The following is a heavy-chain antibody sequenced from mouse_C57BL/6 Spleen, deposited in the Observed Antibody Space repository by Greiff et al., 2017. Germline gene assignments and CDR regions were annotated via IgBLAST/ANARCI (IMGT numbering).Heavy chain of an antibody. CDR2: IHPNSGST. V-gene: IGHV1-64*01. Sequence: QVQLKQPGAELVKPGASVKLSCKASGYTFTSYWMHWVKQRPGQGLEWIGMIHPNSGSTNYNEKFKSKATLTVDKSSSTAYMQLSSLTSEGSAVYYCASAPSSRWFAYWGQGTLVTVSA. J-gene: IGHJ3*01. CDR3: ASAPSSRWFAY. CDR1: GYTFTSYW.